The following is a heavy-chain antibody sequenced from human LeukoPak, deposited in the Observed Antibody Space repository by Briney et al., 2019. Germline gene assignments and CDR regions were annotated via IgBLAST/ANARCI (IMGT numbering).Heavy chain of an antibody. J-gene: IGHJ5*02. CDR1: GGSISSSSYY. CDR3: ARPEIVVVPAAMPGWFDP. Sequence: SETLSLTCTVSGGSISSSSYYWGWIRQPPGKGLEWIRSIYYSGSTYYNPSLKSRVTISVDMSKNQFSLKLSSVTAADTAVYYCARPEIVVVPAAMPGWFDPWGQGTLVTVSS. CDR2: IYYSGST. V-gene: IGHV4-39*01. D-gene: IGHD2-2*01.